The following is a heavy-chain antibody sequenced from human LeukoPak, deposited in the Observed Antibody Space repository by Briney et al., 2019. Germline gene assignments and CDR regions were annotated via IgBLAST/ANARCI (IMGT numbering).Heavy chain of an antibody. CDR1: GGSFSGYY. Sequence: SETLSLTCAVYGGSFSGYYWSWIRRPPGKGLEWIGEINHSGSTNYNPSLKSRVTISVDTSKNQFSLKLSSVTAADTAVYYCARVGPRAWIRHSSGWYWDYWGQGTLVTVSS. CDR2: INHSGST. D-gene: IGHD6-19*01. CDR3: ARVGPRAWIRHSSGWYWDY. J-gene: IGHJ4*02. V-gene: IGHV4-34*01.